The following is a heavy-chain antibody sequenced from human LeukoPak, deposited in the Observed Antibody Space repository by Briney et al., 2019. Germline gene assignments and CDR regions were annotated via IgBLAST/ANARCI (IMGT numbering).Heavy chain of an antibody. Sequence: SETLSLTCTVSGGSISSGGYYWSWIRQHPGKGLEWIGYIYYSGSTYYNPSLKSRVTISVDTSKNQFSLKQSSVTAADTAVYYCARDLLVDTAVDVWGKGTTVTVSS. CDR3: ARDLLVDTAVDV. CDR2: IYYSGST. D-gene: IGHD5-18*01. J-gene: IGHJ6*04. V-gene: IGHV4-31*03. CDR1: GGSISSGGYY.